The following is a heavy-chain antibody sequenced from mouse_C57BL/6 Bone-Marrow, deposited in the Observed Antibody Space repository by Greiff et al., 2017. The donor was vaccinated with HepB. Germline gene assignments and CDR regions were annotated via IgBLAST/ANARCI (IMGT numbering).Heavy chain of an antibody. CDR2: IYPGDGDT. D-gene: IGHD1-1*01. CDR1: GYAFSSSW. CDR3: AIITTVVA. Sequence: QLQQSGPELVKPGASVKISCKASGYAFSSSWMNWVKQRPGKGLEWIGRIYPGDGDTNYNGKFKGKATLTADKSSSTAYMQLSSLTSEDSAVYFCAIITTVVAGGQGTTLTVSS. V-gene: IGHV1-82*01. J-gene: IGHJ2*01.